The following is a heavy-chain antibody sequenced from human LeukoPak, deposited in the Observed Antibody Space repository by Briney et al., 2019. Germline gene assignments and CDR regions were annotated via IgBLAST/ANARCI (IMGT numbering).Heavy chain of an antibody. CDR2: ISYDGSNK. D-gene: IGHD2-2*01. CDR1: GFTFSSYA. CDR3: ARDQPLRGYCNSTSRPPGYMDV. J-gene: IGHJ6*03. Sequence: GGSLRLSCAASGFTFSSYAMHWVRQAPGKGLEWVAVISYDGSNKYYADSVKGRFTISRDNSKNTLYLQMNSLRAEDTAVYYRARDQPLRGYCNSTSRPPGYMDVWGKGTTVTVSS. V-gene: IGHV3-30*01.